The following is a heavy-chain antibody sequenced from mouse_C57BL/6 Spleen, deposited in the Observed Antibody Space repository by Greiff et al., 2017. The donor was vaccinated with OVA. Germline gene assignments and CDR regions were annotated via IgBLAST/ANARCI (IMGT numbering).Heavy chain of an antibody. D-gene: IGHD3-1*01. CDR2: IDPSDSYT. V-gene: IGHV1-50*01. J-gene: IGHJ1*03. CDR3: ARSGARYWYFDV. Sequence: QVQLQQPGAELVKPGASVKLSCKASGYTFTSYWMQWVKQRPGQGLEWIGEIDPSDSYTNYNQKFKGKATLTVDTSSSTAYMQLSSLTSEDSAVYYCARSGARYWYFDVWGTGTTVTVSS. CDR1: GYTFTSYW.